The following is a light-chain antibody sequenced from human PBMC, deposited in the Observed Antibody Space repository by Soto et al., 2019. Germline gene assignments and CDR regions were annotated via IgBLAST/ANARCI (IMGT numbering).Light chain of an antibody. Sequence: QSVLTQPASVSGSPGQSITISCTGTSSDVGGSYNLVSWYQQHPGKAPKLMIYEGSKRPSGISNRFSGSRSGNTASLTISGLQAEDEADYYCCSYTSSSTFVFGGGTKLTVL. CDR3: CSYTSSSTFV. CDR2: EGS. J-gene: IGLJ2*01. CDR1: SSDVGGSYNL. V-gene: IGLV2-23*03.